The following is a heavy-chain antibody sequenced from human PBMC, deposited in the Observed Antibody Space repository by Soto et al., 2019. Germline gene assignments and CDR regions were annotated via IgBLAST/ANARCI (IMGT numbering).Heavy chain of an antibody. Sequence: SETLSLTCTVSGGSISSGDYYWSWIRQPPGKGLEWIGYIYHSGSTYYNPSLKSRVTISVDRSKNQFSLKLSSVTAADTAVYYCAGGIAARPLGYWGQGTPVTVSS. D-gene: IGHD6-6*01. CDR2: IYHSGST. CDR3: AGGIAARPLGY. V-gene: IGHV4-30-2*01. CDR1: GGSISSGDYY. J-gene: IGHJ4*02.